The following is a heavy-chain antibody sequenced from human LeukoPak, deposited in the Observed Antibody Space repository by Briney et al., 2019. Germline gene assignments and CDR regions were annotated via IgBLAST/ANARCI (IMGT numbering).Heavy chain of an antibody. V-gene: IGHV3-74*01. CDR2: INSDGSST. CDR3: ATTRDSPSAFDI. Sequence: GGSLRLSCAASGFTFSSYSMNWVRQAPGKGLVWVSRINSDGSSTSYADSVKGRFTISRDNAKNTLYLQMNSLRAEDTAVYYCATTRDSPSAFDIWGQGTMVTVSS. CDR1: GFTFSSYS. D-gene: IGHD2-15*01. J-gene: IGHJ3*02.